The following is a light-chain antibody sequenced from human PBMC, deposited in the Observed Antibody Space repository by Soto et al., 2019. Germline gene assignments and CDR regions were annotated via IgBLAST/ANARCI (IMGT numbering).Light chain of an antibody. CDR2: GAS. J-gene: IGKJ1*01. CDR1: QSVYNNY. CDR3: QQYASSPLT. V-gene: IGKV3-20*01. Sequence: EIVLTHSPGTLSLSPGERATLSCRASQSVYNNYLAWYQLKPGQAPRLVIYGASSRATGIPDRFSASGSGTVFTLTISRLEPEDFAVYYCQQYASSPLTFGQGTKVDIK.